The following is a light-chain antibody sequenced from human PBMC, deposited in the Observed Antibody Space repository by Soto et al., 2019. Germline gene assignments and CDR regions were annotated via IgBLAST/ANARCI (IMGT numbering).Light chain of an antibody. CDR2: DAS. CDR3: QQYNNWPRT. J-gene: IGKJ5*01. CDR1: QSVSSY. Sequence: EIVLTQSPATLSLSPGERATISCRASQSVSSYLAWYQQKPGQAPRLLIYDASNRATGIPARFSGSGSGTDFTLTISSLQSEDFAVYYCQQYNNWPRTFGQGTRLEIK. V-gene: IGKV3-11*01.